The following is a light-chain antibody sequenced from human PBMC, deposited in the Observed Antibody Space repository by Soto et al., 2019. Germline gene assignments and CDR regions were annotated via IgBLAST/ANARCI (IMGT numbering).Light chain of an antibody. J-gene: IGKJ3*01. Sequence: EIVLTQSPGTLSLSPGERATLSCRASQSVSDSYLAWYQQKPGQAPRLLIYASSRATGIPDRFSGSGSVTDFTVTIRRLEPEDFAVYYCQHYGTSALFGPGTKVDI. V-gene: IGKV3-20*01. CDR3: QHYGTSAL. CDR1: QSVSDSY. CDR2: AS.